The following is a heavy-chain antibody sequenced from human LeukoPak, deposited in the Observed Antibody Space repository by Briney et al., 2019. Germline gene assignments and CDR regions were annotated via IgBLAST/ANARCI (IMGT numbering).Heavy chain of an antibody. D-gene: IGHD3-22*01. CDR2: ISASGGST. V-gene: IGHV3-23*01. CDR3: ARGTFYYDSSGHDAFEI. Sequence: PGGSLRPSFAGSGLTFSSYAMSWVRLAPGKGLKWVSGISASGGSTYYADSVKGRITISRDNSKNTLYLQMNSLRVEDTAVYYCARGTFYYDSSGHDAFEIWGQGTMVAVSS. CDR1: GLTFSSYA. J-gene: IGHJ3*02.